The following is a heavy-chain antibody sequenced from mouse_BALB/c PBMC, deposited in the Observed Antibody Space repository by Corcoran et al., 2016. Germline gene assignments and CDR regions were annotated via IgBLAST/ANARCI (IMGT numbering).Heavy chain of an antibody. CDR2: INTYTGEP. V-gene: IGHV9-3-1*01. J-gene: IGHJ4*01. Sequence: QIQLVQSGPELKKPGETVKISCKASGYTFTNNGMNWVKQAPGKGLKWMGWINTYTGEPTYADDFKVRFAFSLETSASTTYLQINNLKNEDTATYFCAREPYAMDFWGQGTSVTVSS. CDR3: AREPYAMDF. CDR1: GYTFTNNG.